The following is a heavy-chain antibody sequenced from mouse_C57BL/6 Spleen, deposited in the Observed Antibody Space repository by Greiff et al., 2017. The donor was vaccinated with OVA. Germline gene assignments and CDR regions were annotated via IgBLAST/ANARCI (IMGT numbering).Heavy chain of an antibody. J-gene: IGHJ2*01. D-gene: IGHD4-1*01. CDR1: GYTFTSYW. V-gene: IGHV1-69*01. Sequence: VQLQQPGAELVMPGASVKLSCKASGYTFTSYWMHWVKQRPGQGLEWIGEIDPSVSYTNYNQKFKGKSTLTVDKSSSTAYMQLSSLTSEDSAVYYCGREDWDVKTGKDDWGQGATLTVSS. CDR2: IDPSVSYT. CDR3: GREDWDVKTGKDD.